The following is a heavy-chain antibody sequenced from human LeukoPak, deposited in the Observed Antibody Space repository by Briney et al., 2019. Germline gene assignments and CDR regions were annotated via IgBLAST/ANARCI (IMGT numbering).Heavy chain of an antibody. J-gene: IGHJ6*02. CDR1: GDSISSSTW. V-gene: IGHV4-4*02. D-gene: IGHD6-19*01. CDR3: ARAGGTSGWKYGMDV. Sequence: SETLSLTCAVSGDSISSSTWWTWVRQPPGTGLEWIGEIYHSGATNYNPSLKSRVTISVDKSKNHFSLKLSSVTAADTAVYYCARAGGTSGWKYGMDVWGQGTTVTVSS. CDR2: IYHSGAT.